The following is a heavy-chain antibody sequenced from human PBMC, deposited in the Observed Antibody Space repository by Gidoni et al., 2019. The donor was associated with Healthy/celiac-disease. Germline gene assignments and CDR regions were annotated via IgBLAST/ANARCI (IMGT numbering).Heavy chain of an antibody. V-gene: IGHV3-21*01. CDR1: GFTFSSYS. J-gene: IGHJ6*02. D-gene: IGHD3-22*01. CDR3: ASLPYYYDSSGYYVGYYYYGMDV. CDR2: ISSSSSYI. Sequence: EVQLVESGGGLVKPGGSLRLSCAASGFTFSSYSMNWVRQAPGKGLEWVSSISSSSSYIYYADSVKGRFTISRDNAKNSLYLQMNSLRAEDTAVYYCASLPYYYDSSGYYVGYYYYGMDVWGQGTTVTVSS.